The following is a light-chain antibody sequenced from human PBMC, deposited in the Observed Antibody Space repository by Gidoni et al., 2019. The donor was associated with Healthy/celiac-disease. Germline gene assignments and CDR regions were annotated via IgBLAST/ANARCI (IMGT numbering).Light chain of an antibody. CDR1: QSVSSY. CDR2: DAS. V-gene: IGKV3-11*01. Sequence: EIVLTQSPATLYLSPGERATLSCRASQSVSSYLAWYQQKPGQAPRLLIYDASNRATGIPARFSGSGSGTDFTLTISSLEPEDFAVYYCQQRSNWPPMLTFGGGTKVEIK. CDR3: QQRSNWPPMLT. J-gene: IGKJ4*01.